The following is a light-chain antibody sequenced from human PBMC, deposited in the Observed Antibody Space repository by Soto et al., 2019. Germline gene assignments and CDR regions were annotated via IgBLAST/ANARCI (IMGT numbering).Light chain of an antibody. CDR3: QQRNNWPPEIT. CDR2: DAS. V-gene: IGKV3-11*01. CDR1: QIIGRA. J-gene: IGKJ5*01. Sequence: EIVFTQSPATLSLSPGEGATLSCRASQIIGRAIAWYQHKPGQAPRLLIFDASQRATGIPARFRGSGSGTDFTLTISNLGPEDFAVHYCQQRNNWPPEITFGQGTRLEIK.